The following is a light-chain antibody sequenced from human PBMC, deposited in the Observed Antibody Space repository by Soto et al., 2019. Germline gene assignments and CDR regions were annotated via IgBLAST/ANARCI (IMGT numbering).Light chain of an antibody. CDR2: DAS. CDR1: QSISSW. J-gene: IGKJ1*01. V-gene: IGKV1-5*01. Sequence: DIKMNQSPSTLSAYVGDRVTITCRASQSISSWLAWYQQKPGKAPKLLIYDASSLESGVPSRFSGSGSGTEFTLTISSLQPDDLATYYCQQYNNYFWAFGQGTNVDIK. CDR3: QQYNNYFWA.